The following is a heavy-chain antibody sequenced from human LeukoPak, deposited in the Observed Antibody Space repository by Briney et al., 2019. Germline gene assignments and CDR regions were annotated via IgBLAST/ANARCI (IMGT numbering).Heavy chain of an antibody. D-gene: IGHD5-24*01. CDR2: IRSSTSYI. J-gene: IGHJ3*02. CDR3: ARVGYGYNSDAFDM. CDR1: GFTFSTYS. V-gene: IGHV3-21*01. Sequence: GGSLRLSCAASGFTFSTYSINWVRQAPGKGLEWVSSIRSSTSYIYYADSVKGRFIISSDNAKNSVYLQMNSLGAEDTAMYYCARVGYGYNSDAFDMWGQGTVVTVSS.